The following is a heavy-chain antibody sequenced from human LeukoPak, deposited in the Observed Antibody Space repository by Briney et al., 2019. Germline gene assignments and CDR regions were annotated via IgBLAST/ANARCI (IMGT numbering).Heavy chain of an antibody. CDR3: ARGDYDFWSGPSWNWFDP. V-gene: IGHV1-46*01. Sequence: ASAQVSCNASGYTFTIYYMHWVRQAPGQGLEWMGIINPSGGSTSYAQKFQGRVTMTRDMSTSTVYMELSSLRSEDTAVYYCARGDYDFWSGPSWNWFDPGGQGTLVTVSA. D-gene: IGHD3-3*01. J-gene: IGHJ5*02. CDR1: GYTFTIYY. CDR2: INPSGGST.